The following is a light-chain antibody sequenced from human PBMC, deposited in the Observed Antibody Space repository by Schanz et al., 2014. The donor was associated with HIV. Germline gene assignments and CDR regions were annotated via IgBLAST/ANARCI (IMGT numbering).Light chain of an antibody. Sequence: QSALTQPASVSGSPGQSITISCTGTSSDVGGYNYVSWYQQHPGKAPKLMIYDVSNRPSGVSNRFSGSKSGNTASLTISGXXXXDEADYYCSSYTSSSTLVVFGTGTKLTVL. CDR3: SSYTSSSTLVV. J-gene: IGLJ1*01. V-gene: IGLV2-14*03. CDR1: SSDVGGYNY. CDR2: DVS.